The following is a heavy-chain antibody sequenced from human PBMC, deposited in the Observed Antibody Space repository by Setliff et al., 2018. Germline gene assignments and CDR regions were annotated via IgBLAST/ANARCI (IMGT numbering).Heavy chain of an antibody. D-gene: IGHD3-3*01. CDR2: ISGSSSDI. V-gene: IGHV3-21*01. Sequence: GGSLRLSCTASGLSYINDWVSWVRQAPGKGLEWVASISGSSSDIYYADSVKGRFSISRDNAKNSLYLQMDGLRAEDTSVYYCGRDVFDFRTGQGGPWGQGTRVTVSS. CDR1: GLSYINDW. CDR3: GRDVFDFRTGQGGP. J-gene: IGHJ5*02.